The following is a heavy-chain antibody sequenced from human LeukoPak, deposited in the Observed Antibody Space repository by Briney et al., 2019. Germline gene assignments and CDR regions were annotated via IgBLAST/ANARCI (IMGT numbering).Heavy chain of an antibody. D-gene: IGHD3-22*01. CDR3: ARWYYYDSSGLRQGQNWFDP. Sequence: PSETLSLTCTVSGGSISSSSYYWGWISQPPGKGLEWRGRIYYSGRTYYNPSLHKRLTISVDTSKNQFSLKLSSVTAADTAVYYCARWYYYDSSGLRQGQNWFDPWGQGTLVTVSS. CDR2: IYYSGRT. J-gene: IGHJ5*02. V-gene: IGHV4-39*01. CDR1: GGSISSSSYY.